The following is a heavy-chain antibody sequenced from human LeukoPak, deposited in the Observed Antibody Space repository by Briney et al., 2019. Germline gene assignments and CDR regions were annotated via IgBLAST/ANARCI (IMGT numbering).Heavy chain of an antibody. J-gene: IGHJ4*02. Sequence: GGSLRVSCAASGFTFSDHHMDWVRQAPGKGLEWVARIRTKADSYTTEYAASVKGRFTISRDDSTNSLYLQMNSLKSEDTAVYYCGRKIIAARRGLDYWGQGTLVAVSS. CDR1: GFTFSDHH. CDR3: GRKIIAARRGLDY. CDR2: IRTKADSYTT. D-gene: IGHD6-6*01. V-gene: IGHV3-72*01.